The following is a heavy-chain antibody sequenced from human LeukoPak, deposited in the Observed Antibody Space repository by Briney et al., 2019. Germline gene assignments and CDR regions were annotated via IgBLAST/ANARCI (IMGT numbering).Heavy chain of an antibody. V-gene: IGHV4-59*01. CDR1: GGSISSYY. J-gene: IGHJ6*03. D-gene: IGHD3-3*01. CDR3: AREIVLADFWSGYYTTSYYMDV. Sequence: SETLSLTCTVSGGSISSYYWSWIRQPPGKGLEWIGYIYYSGSANYNPSLKSRVTISVDTSKNQFSLKLSSVTAADTAVYYCAREIVLADFWSGYYTTSYYMDVWGKGTTVTVSS. CDR2: IYYSGSA.